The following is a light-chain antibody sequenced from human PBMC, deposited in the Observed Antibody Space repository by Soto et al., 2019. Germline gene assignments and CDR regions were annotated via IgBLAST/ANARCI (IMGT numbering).Light chain of an antibody. J-gene: IGKJ1*01. Sequence: EIVMPQSPATLSVSPGERATLSCRASQSVSSNLAWYQQKTGQAPRLLIYGASTRATGIPARFSGSGSGTEFTLTISSLQSTAFAVYYCQQYNNWPWTFGQGNKVEIK. CDR2: GAS. V-gene: IGKV3-15*01. CDR1: QSVSSN. CDR3: QQYNNWPWT.